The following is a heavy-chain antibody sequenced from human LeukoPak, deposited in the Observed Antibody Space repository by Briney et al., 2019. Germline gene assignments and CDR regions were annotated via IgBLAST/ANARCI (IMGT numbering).Heavy chain of an antibody. J-gene: IGHJ4*02. CDR1: GGSITSYY. Sequence: SETLSLTCTVSGGSITSYYWSWIRHPPGKGLESIGYIYHSGSTTYSPPLKSRVTISVDTSENQCSLKLSSVTAADTAVYYCASVYGSGSSRFDYWGQGTLVTVSS. CDR3: ASVYGSGSSRFDY. V-gene: IGHV4-59*01. D-gene: IGHD3-10*01. CDR2: IYHSGST.